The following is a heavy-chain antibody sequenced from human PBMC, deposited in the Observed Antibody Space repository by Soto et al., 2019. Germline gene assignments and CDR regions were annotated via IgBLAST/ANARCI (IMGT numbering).Heavy chain of an antibody. D-gene: IGHD3-9*01. CDR1: GFTFDDYT. J-gene: IGHJ4*02. V-gene: IGHV3-23*01. CDR2: ISGSGGST. CDR3: AKADILTGYYIWAYPY. Sequence: PGGSLTLSCAASGFTFDDYTMHWVRQAPGKGLEWVSAISGSGGSTYYADSVKGRFTISRDNSKNTLYLQMNSLRAEDTAVYYCAKADILTGYYIWAYPYWGQGTLVPVSS.